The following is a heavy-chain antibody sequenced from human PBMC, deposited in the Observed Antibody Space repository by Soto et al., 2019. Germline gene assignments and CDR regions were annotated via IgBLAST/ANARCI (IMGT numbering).Heavy chain of an antibody. CDR1: GGSISSGGYS. D-gene: IGHD3-10*01. CDR3: ARGCGSRHSDYCCFGRDV. Sequence: SETLSLTCAVSGGSISSGGYSWSWIRQPPGKGLEWIGYIYHSGSTYYNPSLKSRVTISVDRSKNQFSLKLSSVTAADTAVYYCARGCGSRHSDYCCFGRDVWGQGTTVTVSS. V-gene: IGHV4-30-2*01. J-gene: IGHJ6*02. CDR2: IYHSGST.